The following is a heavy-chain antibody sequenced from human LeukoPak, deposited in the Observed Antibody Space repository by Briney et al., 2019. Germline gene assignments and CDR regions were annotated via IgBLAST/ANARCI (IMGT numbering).Heavy chain of an antibody. Sequence: ASVKVSCKASGYTFTGYYMHWVRQAPGQGLEWMGWINPNSGDTNYAQKFQGRVTMTRDTSISTVYMELRRLRSDDTAVYYCGRGHSFGGVIAWGQGTLVTVSS. CDR2: INPNSGDT. V-gene: IGHV1-2*02. D-gene: IGHD3-16*02. J-gene: IGHJ4*02. CDR1: GYTFTGYY. CDR3: GRGHSFGGVIA.